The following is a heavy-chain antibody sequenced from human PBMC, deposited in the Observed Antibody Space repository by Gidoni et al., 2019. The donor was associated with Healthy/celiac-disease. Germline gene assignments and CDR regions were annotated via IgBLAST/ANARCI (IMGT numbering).Heavy chain of an antibody. CDR1: GFTFSSYA. CDR3: ARGGGSYYLGALYYYGMDV. Sequence: QVQLVESGGGVVQPGRSLRLSCAASGFTFSSYAMHWVRQAPGKGLEWVAVISYDGSNKYYADSVKGRFTISRDNSKNTLYLQMNSLRAEDTAVYYCARGGGSYYLGALYYYGMDVWGQGTTVTVSS. CDR2: ISYDGSNK. D-gene: IGHD1-26*01. J-gene: IGHJ6*02. V-gene: IGHV3-30*01.